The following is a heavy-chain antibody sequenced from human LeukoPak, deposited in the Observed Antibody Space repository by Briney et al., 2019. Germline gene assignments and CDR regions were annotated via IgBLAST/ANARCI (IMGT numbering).Heavy chain of an antibody. CDR1: GFTFSSYA. CDR3: ASSRYCSGGSCTDI. J-gene: IGHJ3*02. Sequence: GGSLRLSCAASGFTFSSYAMSWVRQAPGKGLEWVAVISYDGSNKYYADSVKGRFTIPRDNSKNTLYLQMNSLRAEDTAVYYCASSRYCSGGSCTDIWGQGTMVTVSS. V-gene: IGHV3-30-3*01. CDR2: ISYDGSNK. D-gene: IGHD2-15*01.